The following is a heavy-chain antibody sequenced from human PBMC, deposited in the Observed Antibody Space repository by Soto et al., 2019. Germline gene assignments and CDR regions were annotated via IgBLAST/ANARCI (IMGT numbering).Heavy chain of an antibody. J-gene: IGHJ2*01. V-gene: IGHV3-21*01. CDR2: ISSSSSYI. D-gene: IGHD2-2*01. CDR3: ARAPGDCSSTSCSSYWYFDF. CDR1: GFTFSSYS. Sequence: PGGSLRLSCAASGFTFSSYSMNWVRQAPGKGLEWVSSISSSSSYIYYADSVKGRFTISRDNAKNSLYLQMNSLRAEDTAVYYCARAPGDCSSTSCSSYWYFDFWGRGTLVTVSS.